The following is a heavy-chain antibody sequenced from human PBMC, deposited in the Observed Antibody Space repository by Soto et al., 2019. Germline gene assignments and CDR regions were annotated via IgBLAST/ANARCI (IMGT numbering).Heavy chain of an antibody. Sequence: QVQLQESGPGLVKPSQTLSLTCTVSGGSISSGGYYCSWIRQHPGKGLEWIGYIYYSGSTYYNPSLMSRVSISVDTSKNQFSRKLSSVTAADTAVYYCARHTALGVVRYDSFDPWGQGTLVTVSS. CDR1: GGSISSGGYY. CDR3: ARHTALGVVRYDSFDP. J-gene: IGHJ5*02. D-gene: IGHD3-16*01. V-gene: IGHV4-31*03. CDR2: IYYSGST.